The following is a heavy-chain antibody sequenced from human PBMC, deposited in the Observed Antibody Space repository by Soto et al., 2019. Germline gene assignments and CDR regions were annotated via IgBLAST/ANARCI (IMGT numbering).Heavy chain of an antibody. J-gene: IGHJ3*02. Sequence: XGSLRLSCAASGFTFSSYAMHWVRQAPGKGLEWVAVISYDGSNKYYADSVKGRFTIPRDNSKNTLYLQMNSLRAEDTAVYYCAGDYYDSSGLWFYAFDIWGQGTMVTVSS. V-gene: IGHV3-30-3*01. CDR2: ISYDGSNK. D-gene: IGHD3-22*01. CDR3: AGDYYDSSGLWFYAFDI. CDR1: GFTFSSYA.